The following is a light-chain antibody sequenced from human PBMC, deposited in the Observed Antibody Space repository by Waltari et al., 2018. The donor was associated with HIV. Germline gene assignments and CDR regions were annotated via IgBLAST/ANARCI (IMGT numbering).Light chain of an antibody. Sequence: DIQMTQSPSNLSASVGDRVTITCRASQSISSWLAWYQQKPGKAPKLLIYKASSLESGVPSRFSGSGSGTEFTLTISSLQPDDFATYYCQQYNSYEITFGQGTRLEIK. CDR3: QQYNSYEIT. CDR2: KAS. J-gene: IGKJ5*01. V-gene: IGKV1-5*03. CDR1: QSISSW.